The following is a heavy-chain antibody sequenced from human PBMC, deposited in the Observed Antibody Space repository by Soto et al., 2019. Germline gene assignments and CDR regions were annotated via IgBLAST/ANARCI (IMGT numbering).Heavy chain of an antibody. CDR3: ARAGRIVVAGRYYYGMDV. Sequence: EVQLVESGGGLVQPGGSLRLSCAVSGFTFSGHSMGWVRQAPGKGLAWLSYISTGSINIFYTDSVKGRFTISRDNANNSLFLQMNSLRDEDTAVYYCARAGRIVVAGRYYYGMDVWGQGTTVTVSS. V-gene: IGHV3-48*02. CDR2: ISTGSINI. D-gene: IGHD6-19*01. CDR1: GFTFSGHS. J-gene: IGHJ6*02.